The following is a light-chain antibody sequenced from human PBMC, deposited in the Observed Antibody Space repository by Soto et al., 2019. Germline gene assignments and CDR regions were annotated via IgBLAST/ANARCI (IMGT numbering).Light chain of an antibody. Sequence: DIQMTQSPSTLSASVGDRVTITCRASQSISSWLAWYQQKPGKAHKLLIYKASSLESGVPSRFSGSGSGTEFTLTISSLQPDDFATYYCHQYTSYLYTFGQGTKLEIK. CDR2: KAS. CDR1: QSISSW. CDR3: HQYTSYLYT. J-gene: IGKJ2*01. V-gene: IGKV1-5*03.